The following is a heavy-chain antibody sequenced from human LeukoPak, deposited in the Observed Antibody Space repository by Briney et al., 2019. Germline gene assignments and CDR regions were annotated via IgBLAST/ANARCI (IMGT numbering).Heavy chain of an antibody. J-gene: IGHJ4*02. CDR3: ARAPREGFSGSHHDY. V-gene: IGHV3-64*01. CDR2: ISSNGGNT. Sequence: PGGSLRLSCAASGFTFSNYAMHWVRQAPGKGLEYVSAISSNGGNTYYANSVKGRFTISRDNSKNTLYLQMGSLRAEDMARYYRARAPREGFSGSHHDYWGQGTLVTVSS. CDR1: GFTFSNYA. D-gene: IGHD1-26*01.